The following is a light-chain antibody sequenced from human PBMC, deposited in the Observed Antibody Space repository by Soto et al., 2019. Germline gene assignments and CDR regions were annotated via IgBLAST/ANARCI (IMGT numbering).Light chain of an antibody. CDR1: QSVTSSY. CDR2: GAS. Sequence: EIVFTQSPGTLSLSTGERATLSCRASQSVTSSYLAWYQQKSGQAPRLLIYGASSRATGIPDRFSGSGSGKDFTLTVTRLEPEDFSVYYCQQYDSFGQVTKLEI. CDR3: QQYDS. J-gene: IGKJ2*03. V-gene: IGKV3-20*01.